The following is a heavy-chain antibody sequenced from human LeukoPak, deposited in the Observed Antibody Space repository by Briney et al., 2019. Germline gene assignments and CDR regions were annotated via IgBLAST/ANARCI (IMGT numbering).Heavy chain of an antibody. D-gene: IGHD3-10*01. V-gene: IGHV4-38-2*02. Sequence: SEALSLTCTVSGYSISSDYYWGWIRQPPGKGLEWIGSIYHSGSTYYNPSLKSRVTISVDTSKNQFSLKLSSVTAADTAVYYCARVYGSGSYYNGYYYYMDVWGKGTTVTISS. CDR2: IYHSGST. J-gene: IGHJ6*03. CDR3: ARVYGSGSYYNGYYYYMDV. CDR1: GYSISSDYY.